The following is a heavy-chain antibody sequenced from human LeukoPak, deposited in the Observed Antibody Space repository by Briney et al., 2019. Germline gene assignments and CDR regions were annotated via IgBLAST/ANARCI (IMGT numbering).Heavy chain of an antibody. D-gene: IGHD6-13*01. Sequence: GRSLRLSCAASGFTFSSYGMHWVRQAPGKGLEWVAFIRYDGSNKYYADSVKGRFTISRDNSKNTLYLQMNSLRAEDTAVYYCARDLIAAAGTVHYFDYWGQGTLVTVSS. V-gene: IGHV3-30*02. CDR3: ARDLIAAAGTVHYFDY. J-gene: IGHJ4*02. CDR2: IRYDGSNK. CDR1: GFTFSSYG.